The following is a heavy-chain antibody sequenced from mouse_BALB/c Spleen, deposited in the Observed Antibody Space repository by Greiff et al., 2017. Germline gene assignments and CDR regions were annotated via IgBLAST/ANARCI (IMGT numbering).Heavy chain of an antibody. CDR2: ISSGGSYT. CDR1: GFTFSSYG. J-gene: IGHJ3*01. D-gene: IGHD2-4*01. V-gene: IGHV5-6*01. CDR3: ARRDDYGWFAY. Sequence: EVQLVESGGDLVKPGGSLKLSCAASGFTFSSYGMSWVRQTPDKRLEWVATISSGGSYTYYPDSVKGRFTISRDNAKNTLYLQMSSLKSEDTAMYYCARRDDYGWFAYWGQGTLVTVSA.